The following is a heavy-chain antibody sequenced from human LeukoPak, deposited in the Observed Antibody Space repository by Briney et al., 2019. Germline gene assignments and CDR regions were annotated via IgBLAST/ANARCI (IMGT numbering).Heavy chain of an antibody. J-gene: IGHJ4*02. D-gene: IGHD5-24*01. V-gene: IGHV4-31*03. CDR1: GGSISSGGYY. CDR3: ARGQDAFKTGY. Sequence: SGTLSLTCTVSGGSISSGGYYWSWIRQHPGKGLEWIGEINHSGGTNHNPSLMSRVIMSVDTSKNQVSLKVTSVTAADTAIYYCARGQDAFKTGYWGQGTLVTVSS. CDR2: INHSGGT.